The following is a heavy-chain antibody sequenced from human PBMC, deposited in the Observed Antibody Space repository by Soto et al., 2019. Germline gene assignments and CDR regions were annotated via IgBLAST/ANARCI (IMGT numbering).Heavy chain of an antibody. D-gene: IGHD3-3*01. CDR3: ARSYYDFWSGYYPNSGMDV. V-gene: IGHV4-39*01. J-gene: IGHJ6*02. Sequence: SETLSLTCTVSGGSISSSSYYWGWIRQPPGKGLEWIGSIYYSGSTYYNPSPKSRVTISVDTSKNQFSLKLSSVTAADTAVYYCARSYYDFWSGYYPNSGMDVWGQGTTVT. CDR1: GGSISSSSYY. CDR2: IYYSGST.